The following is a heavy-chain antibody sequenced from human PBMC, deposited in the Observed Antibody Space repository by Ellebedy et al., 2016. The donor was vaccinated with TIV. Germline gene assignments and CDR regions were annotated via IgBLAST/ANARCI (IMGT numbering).Heavy chain of an antibody. CDR1: GFTFSSYG. CDR2: IWYDGTNK. D-gene: IGHD5-12*01. CDR3: ARERYSGYDSDY. V-gene: IGHV3-33*01. Sequence: GESLKISXAASGFTFSSYGIHWVRQAPGKGLEWVAVIWYDGTNKYYADSVKGRFTISRDNTKNSLYLQMNSLRAEDTAVYYCARERYSGYDSDYWGQGILVTVSS. J-gene: IGHJ4*02.